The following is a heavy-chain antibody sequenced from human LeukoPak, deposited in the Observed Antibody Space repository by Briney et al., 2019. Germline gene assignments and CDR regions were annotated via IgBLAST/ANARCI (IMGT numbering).Heavy chain of an antibody. CDR2: IKSKTDGGTT. Sequence: GGSLRLSCAASEFTFSNAWMSWVRQAPGKGLEWVGRIKSKTDGGTTDYAAPVKGRFTISRDDSKNTLYLQMNSLKTEDTAVYYCTTTGDRFQDFDYWGQGTLVTVSS. V-gene: IGHV3-15*01. CDR3: TTTGDRFQDFDY. J-gene: IGHJ4*02. CDR1: EFTFSNAW. D-gene: IGHD2-21*01.